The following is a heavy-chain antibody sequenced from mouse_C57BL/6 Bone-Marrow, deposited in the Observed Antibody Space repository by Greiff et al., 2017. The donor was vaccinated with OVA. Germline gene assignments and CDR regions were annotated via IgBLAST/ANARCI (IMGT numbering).Heavy chain of an antibody. Sequence: EVMLVESGGDLVKPGGSLKLSCAASGFTFRSYGMSWVRQTPDKRLEWVATISSGGSYPYYTDSVKGRFTISRENAKNTLYLQMSSRKSEDTAMYYCARHGGSYYQGYFDVWGTGTTVTVSS. CDR3: ARHGGSYYQGYFDV. J-gene: IGHJ1*03. CDR1: GFTFRSYG. CDR2: ISSGGSYP. V-gene: IGHV5-6*01. D-gene: IGHD2-12*01.